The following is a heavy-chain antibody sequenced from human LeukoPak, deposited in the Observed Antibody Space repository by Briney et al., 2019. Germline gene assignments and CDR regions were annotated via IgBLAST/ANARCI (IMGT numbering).Heavy chain of an antibody. D-gene: IGHD6-19*01. Sequence: GGSLRLSCAASGFTFSSCGMHWVRQAPGKGLEWVAVIWYDGTNKYYADSVKGRFTISRDNSKNTLYLQMNSLRAEDTAVYYCAKDLGGGSGCYDLWGRGTLVTVSS. CDR1: GFTFSSCG. J-gene: IGHJ2*01. CDR2: IWYDGTNK. V-gene: IGHV3-30*02. CDR3: AKDLGGGSGCYDL.